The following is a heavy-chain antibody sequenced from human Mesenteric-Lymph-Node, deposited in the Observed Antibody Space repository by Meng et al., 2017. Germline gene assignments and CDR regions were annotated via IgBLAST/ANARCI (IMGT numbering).Heavy chain of an antibody. CDR3: YADDKTISGGFDP. CDR2: IYYSGST. D-gene: IGHD1-26*01. J-gene: IGHJ5*02. CDR1: GGSISSSSYY. V-gene: IGHV4-39*07. Sequence: SETLSLTCTVSGGSISSSSYYWGWIRQPPGKGLEWIGSIYYSGSTYYNPSLKSRVTISVDTSKNQFSLKLSSVTATDTAVYYCYADDKTISGGFDPWGQGSVVTVSS.